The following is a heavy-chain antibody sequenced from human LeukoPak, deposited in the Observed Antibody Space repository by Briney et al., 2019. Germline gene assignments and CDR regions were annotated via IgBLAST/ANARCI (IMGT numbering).Heavy chain of an antibody. Sequence: KPGRYLRLSCAASGFTFSTYAMHWVRQAPGKGLEWVSSISSGGRYVYYADSVKGRFTISRDNAKNSLYLQMNSLRAEDTAVYYCTRDVRDEYTSGWYPIGYWGQGTLVTVSS. D-gene: IGHD6-19*01. V-gene: IGHV3-21*01. CDR2: ISSGGRYV. CDR1: GFTFSTYA. CDR3: TRDVRDEYTSGWYPIGY. J-gene: IGHJ4*02.